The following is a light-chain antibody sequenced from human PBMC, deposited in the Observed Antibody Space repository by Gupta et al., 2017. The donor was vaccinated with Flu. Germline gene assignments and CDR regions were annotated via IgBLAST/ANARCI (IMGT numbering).Light chain of an antibody. CDR2: KAS. CDR1: QSNKSW. CDR3: QQCNGYPKT. Sequence: PASLSGTVSHKFTFSCRVWQSNKSWLAWYQQKPGKAPKLLFYKASSLESGVPSRFGGSGSGTEFTLTINSLQAEDFASYYCQQCNGYPKTFGQGTKLEIK. J-gene: IGKJ2*01. V-gene: IGKV1-5*03.